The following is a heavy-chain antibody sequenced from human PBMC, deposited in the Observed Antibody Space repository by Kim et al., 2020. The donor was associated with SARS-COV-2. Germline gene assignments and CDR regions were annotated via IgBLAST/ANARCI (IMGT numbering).Heavy chain of an antibody. V-gene: IGHV1-24*01. CDR2: FDPEDGET. D-gene: IGHD3-10*01. CDR1: GYTLTELS. J-gene: IGHJ6*02. CDR3: ATSYGSGSYSVTYLNYYYYGMDV. Sequence: ASVKVSCKVSGYTLTELSMHWVRQAPGKGLEWMGGFDPEDGETIYAQKFQGRVTMTEDTSTDTAYMELSSLRSEDTAVYYCATSYGSGSYSVTYLNYYYYGMDVWGQGTTVTVSS.